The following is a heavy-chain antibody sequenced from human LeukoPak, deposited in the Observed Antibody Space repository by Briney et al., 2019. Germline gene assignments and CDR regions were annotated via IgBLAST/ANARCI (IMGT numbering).Heavy chain of an antibody. J-gene: IGHJ4*02. CDR3: ASQPHWTAVADPEGY. CDR1: GGSISSSSYY. CDR2: IYYSGST. D-gene: IGHD6-19*01. Sequence: SETLSLTCTVSGGSISSSSYYWGWIRQPPGKGLEWIGSIYYSGSTYYNPSLKSRVTISVDTSKNQFSLKLSSVTAADTAVYYCASQPHWTAVADPEGYWGQGTLVTVSS. V-gene: IGHV4-39*01.